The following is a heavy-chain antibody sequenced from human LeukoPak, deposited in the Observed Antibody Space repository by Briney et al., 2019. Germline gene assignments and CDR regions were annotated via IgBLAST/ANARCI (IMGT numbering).Heavy chain of an antibody. D-gene: IGHD7-27*01. CDR3: AKENWGSLYYYGMDV. CDR2: ISGSAGST. J-gene: IGHJ6*02. Sequence: PGGSLRLSCAVSGFTFSSYAMNWVRQAPGKGPEWVSAISGSAGSTYYADSVKGRFTISRDNSKNTLFLQMNSLRAEDTAVYYCAKENWGSLYYYGMDVWGQGTTVTVSS. V-gene: IGHV3-23*01. CDR1: GFTFSSYA.